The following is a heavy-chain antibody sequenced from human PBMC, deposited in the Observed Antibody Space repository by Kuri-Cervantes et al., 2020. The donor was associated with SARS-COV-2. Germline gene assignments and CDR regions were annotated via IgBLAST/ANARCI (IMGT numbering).Heavy chain of an antibody. J-gene: IGHJ5*02. D-gene: IGHD3-9*01. Sequence: GSLRLSCTVSGGSISLYYWSWIRQPPGKGLEWIGYIYYSGSTNYNPSLKSRVTISVDTSKNQFSLKLSSVTAADTAVYYCARERHFDWLQGFDPWGQGTLVTVSS. CDR3: ARERHFDWLQGFDP. CDR2: IYYSGST. V-gene: IGHV4-59*01. CDR1: GGSISLYY.